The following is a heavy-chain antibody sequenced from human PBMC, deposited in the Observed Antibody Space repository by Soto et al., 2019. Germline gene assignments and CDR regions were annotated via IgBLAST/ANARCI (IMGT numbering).Heavy chain of an antibody. CDR2: IIPILSMS. CDR1: GGTFSSYT. CDR3: ARSYGSGSRPFDY. D-gene: IGHD3-10*01. V-gene: IGHV1-69*02. J-gene: IGHJ4*02. Sequence: QVQLVQSGAEVKNPGSSVRVSCKASGGTFSSYTLNWVRQAPGQGLEWMGRIIPILSMSTYAQKFQGRVSITADKSTTTADMTLSTLRSDDTAIYYCARSYGSGSRPFDYWGQGTLVTVSS.